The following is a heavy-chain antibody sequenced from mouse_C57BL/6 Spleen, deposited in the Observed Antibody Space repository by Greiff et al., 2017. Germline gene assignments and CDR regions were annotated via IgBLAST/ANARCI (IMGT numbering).Heavy chain of an antibody. CDR1: GFSLTSYG. CDR3: ARNVHYGSSYVRARAY. CDR2: IWSGGST. Sequence: QVQLKQSGPGLVQPSQSLSITCTVSGFSLTSYGVHWVRQSPGKGLEWLGVIWSGGSTDYNAAFISRLSISKDNSKSQVFFKMNSLQADDTARYYCARNVHYGSSYVRARAYWGQGTSVTVSA. V-gene: IGHV2-2*01. D-gene: IGHD1-1*01. J-gene: IGHJ4*01.